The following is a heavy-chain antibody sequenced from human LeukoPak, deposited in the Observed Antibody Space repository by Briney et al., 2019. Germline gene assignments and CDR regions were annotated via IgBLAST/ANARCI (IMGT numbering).Heavy chain of an antibody. CDR2: ISYSGST. V-gene: IGHV4-59*01. CDR3: ARGYSRSWYQAVVYIWLDP. Sequence: SETLSLTCTVSGGSISSYYWTWIRQPPGKGLEWIGYISYSGSTNYNPSLKSRVTISVDTSKTQFSLHLTPVPAARTAVYYCARGYSRSWYQAVVYIWLDPWGQGTLVTVSS. J-gene: IGHJ5*02. D-gene: IGHD6-13*01. CDR1: GGSISSYY.